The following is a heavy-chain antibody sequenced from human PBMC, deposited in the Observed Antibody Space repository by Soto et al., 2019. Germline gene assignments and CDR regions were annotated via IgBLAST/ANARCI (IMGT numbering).Heavy chain of an antibody. V-gene: IGHV1-18*01. CDR1: GYTFSRYG. CDR3: AKNGQPPYYYYGMDV. D-gene: IGHD2-8*01. J-gene: IGHJ6*02. CDR2: VSGYNGDT. Sequence: QGQLVQSGPEVKKPGASVKVSCKASGYTFSRYGISWVRQAPGQGLEWMGWVSGYNGDTKYAQKVQGRVTMTIDTSTYTAYMELRILTSDDTAKYYCAKNGQPPYYYYGMDVWGHGTTVTVSS.